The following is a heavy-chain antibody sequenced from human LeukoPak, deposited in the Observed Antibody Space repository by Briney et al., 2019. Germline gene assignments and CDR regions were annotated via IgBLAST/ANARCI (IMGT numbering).Heavy chain of an antibody. Sequence: SETLSLTCTVSGYSISSGYYWGWIRQPPGKGLEWIGSIYHSGSTYYNPSLKSRVTISVDTSKNQFSLKLSSVTAADTAVYYCARDYTLGGTWGQGTLVTVSS. CDR1: GYSISSGYY. CDR3: ARDYTLGGT. V-gene: IGHV4-38-2*02. CDR2: IYHSGST. D-gene: IGHD3-16*01. J-gene: IGHJ5*02.